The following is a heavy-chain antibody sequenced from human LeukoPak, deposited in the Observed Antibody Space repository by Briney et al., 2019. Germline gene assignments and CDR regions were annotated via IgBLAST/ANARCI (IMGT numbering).Heavy chain of an antibody. J-gene: IGHJ6*03. Sequence: SETLSLTCAVYGGSFSGYYWSWIRQPPGKGLEWIGYVYYSGSTNYNPSLKSRVTISVDTSKNQFSLKLSSVTAADTAVYYCARGTYYYDSSVGGYYYYYMDVWGKGTTVTISS. CDR3: ARGTYYYDSSVGGYYYYYMDV. CDR1: GGSFSGYY. V-gene: IGHV4-59*01. D-gene: IGHD3-22*01. CDR2: VYYSGST.